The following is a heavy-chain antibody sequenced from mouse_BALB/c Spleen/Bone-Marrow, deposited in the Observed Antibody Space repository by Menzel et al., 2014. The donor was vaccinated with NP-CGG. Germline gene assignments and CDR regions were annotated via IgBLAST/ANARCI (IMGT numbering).Heavy chain of an antibody. CDR1: EFSLTSYG. CDR3: ARGYYGYAWFAY. V-gene: IGHV2-9*02. J-gene: IGHJ3*01. Sequence: QVQLKESGPGLVAPSQSLSITCTASEFSLTSYGIHWVRQPPGKGLEWLGVIWAGGSTNFNSALMSRLSISKDNSKSQLFLKMNSLQTDDTAIYYCARGYYGYAWFAYWGQGTLVTVSA. CDR2: IWAGGST. D-gene: IGHD2-2*01.